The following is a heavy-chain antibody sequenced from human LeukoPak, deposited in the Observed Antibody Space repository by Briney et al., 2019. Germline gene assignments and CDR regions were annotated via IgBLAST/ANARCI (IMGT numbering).Heavy chain of an antibody. CDR1: GYTFTSYD. J-gene: IGHJ5*02. V-gene: IGHV1-8*01. Sequence: ASVKVSCKASGYTFTSYDINWVRQATGQGLEWMGWMNPNSGNTGYAQKFQGRVTMTRNTSISTAYMELSSLRSEDTAVYYCARGQSRVGARFDWFDPWGQGTLVTVSS. D-gene: IGHD1-26*01. CDR3: ARGQSRVGARFDWFDP. CDR2: MNPNSGNT.